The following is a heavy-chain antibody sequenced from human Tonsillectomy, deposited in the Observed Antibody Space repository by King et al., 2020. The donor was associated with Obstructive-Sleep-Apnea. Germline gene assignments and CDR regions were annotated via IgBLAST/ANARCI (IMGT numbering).Heavy chain of an antibody. CDR3: AKGGGSGSYYTYYFDN. CDR1: GFIFDDYG. CDR2: ISGNNGDI. V-gene: IGHV3-9*01. J-gene: IGHJ4*02. Sequence: VQLVESGGGLVQPGRSLRLSCAASGFIFDDYGMHWVRQVPGKGLGWFVHISGNNGDIAYAESVKGRFTISRDNAKNSLYLQMNSLRPEDTALYYCAKGGGSGSYYTYYFDNWGQGTLVTVSS. D-gene: IGHD3-10*01.